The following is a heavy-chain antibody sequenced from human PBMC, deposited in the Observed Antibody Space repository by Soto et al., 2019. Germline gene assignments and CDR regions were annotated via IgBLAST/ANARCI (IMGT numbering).Heavy chain of an antibody. V-gene: IGHV4-39*07. Sequence: PSETLSLPCTVSGGSISSSSYYRGWIRQPPGKGLEWIGSIYYSGSTYYNPSLKSRVTISVDTSKNQFSLKLSSVTAEDTAVYYCAKNEVYCGGDCYLYYFDYWGQGTLVTVSS. CDR2: IYYSGST. CDR3: AKNEVYCGGDCYLYYFDY. D-gene: IGHD2-21*02. J-gene: IGHJ4*02. CDR1: GGSISSSSYY.